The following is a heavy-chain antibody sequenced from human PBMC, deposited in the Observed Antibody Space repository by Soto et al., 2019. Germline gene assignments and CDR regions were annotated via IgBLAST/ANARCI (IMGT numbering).Heavy chain of an antibody. Sequence: SGNGSCTASGYTFTSYAIHCMRQSPGQGLEWMGWISAYNGNTNYAQKLQGRVTMTTDTSTSTAYMELRSLRSDDTAVYYCARDVLRYFPRLDPWGQGTLVTVSS. CDR1: GYTFTSYA. CDR2: ISAYNGNT. J-gene: IGHJ5*02. D-gene: IGHD3-9*01. V-gene: IGHV1-18*01. CDR3: ARDVLRYFPRLDP.